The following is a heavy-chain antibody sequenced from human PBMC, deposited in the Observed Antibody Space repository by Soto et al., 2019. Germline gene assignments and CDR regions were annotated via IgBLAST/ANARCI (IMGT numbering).Heavy chain of an antibody. CDR3: ARSMLYGSGSHGSYYYGMDV. CDR2: INPNSGGT. CDR1: GYTFTGYY. D-gene: IGHD2-8*01. Sequence: VASVKVSCEASGYTFTGYYIHWVRQAPGQGLEWMGWINPNSGGTNYAQKFQGWVTMTRDTSISTAYMELSRLRSDDTAVYYCARSMLYGSGSHGSYYYGMDVWGQGPTLTV. V-gene: IGHV1-2*04. J-gene: IGHJ6*02.